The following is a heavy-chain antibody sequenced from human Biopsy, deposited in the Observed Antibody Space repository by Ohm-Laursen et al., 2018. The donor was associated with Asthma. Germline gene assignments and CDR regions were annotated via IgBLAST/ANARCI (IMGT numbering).Heavy chain of an antibody. J-gene: IGHJ4*02. CDR3: AILRVYCRGANCFFFNY. Sequence: TLSLTCTVSGGSINSSTWWSWVRQPPGKGLEWIGEFFHTGSTNYSPSLKSRVTISVDKSKNQFSLNLSDVTAADTAVYYCAILRVYCRGANCFFFNYWGQGTLVTVSS. V-gene: IGHV4-4*02. D-gene: IGHD2-2*01. CDR1: GGSINSSTW. CDR2: FFHTGST.